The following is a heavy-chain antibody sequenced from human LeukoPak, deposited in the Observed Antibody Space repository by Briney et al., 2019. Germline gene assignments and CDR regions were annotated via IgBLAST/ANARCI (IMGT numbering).Heavy chain of an antibody. CDR2: IILIFGTA. Sequence: GSSVKVSCKASGGTFSSCAISWVRQAPGQGLEWMGGIILIFGTANYAQKFQGRVTITADKSTSTAYMELSSLRSEDTAVYYCARDPCALGYCSGGSCYCAFDIWGQGTMVTVSS. D-gene: IGHD2-15*01. CDR3: ARDPCALGYCSGGSCYCAFDI. V-gene: IGHV1-69*06. J-gene: IGHJ3*02. CDR1: GGTFSSCA.